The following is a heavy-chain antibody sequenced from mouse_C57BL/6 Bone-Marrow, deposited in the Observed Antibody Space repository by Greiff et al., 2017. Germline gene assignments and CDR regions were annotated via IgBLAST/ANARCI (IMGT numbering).Heavy chain of an antibody. CDR3: TRDGNYPAGFAY. CDR1: GYTFTSYW. J-gene: IGHJ3*01. CDR2: IDPSDSYT. D-gene: IGHD2-1*01. V-gene: IGHV1-59*01. Sequence: VQLQQPGAELVRPGTSVKLSCKASGYTFTSYWMHWVKQRPGQGLEWIGVIDPSDSYTNYNQKFKGKATLTVDTSSSTAYMQLSSLTSEDSAVYYCTRDGNYPAGFAYWGQGTLVTVSA.